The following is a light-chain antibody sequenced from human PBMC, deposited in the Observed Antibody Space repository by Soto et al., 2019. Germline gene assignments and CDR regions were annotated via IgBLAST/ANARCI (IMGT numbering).Light chain of an antibody. J-gene: IGLJ1*01. V-gene: IGLV1-47*02. CDR3: AAWDDTLSGYV. CDR2: DEN. Sequence: QAVVTQPPSASGTPGQRVTISCSGSSSNIGSNYVYWYQQLPGTAPKLLIYDENQRPSGVPDRFSGSKSDTSASLAISGLRSEDEADYYCAAWDDTLSGYVFGTGTKLTVL. CDR1: SSNIGSNY.